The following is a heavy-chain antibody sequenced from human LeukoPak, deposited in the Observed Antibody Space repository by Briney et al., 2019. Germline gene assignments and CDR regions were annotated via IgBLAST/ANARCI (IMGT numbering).Heavy chain of an antibody. Sequence: ASVKVSCKASGYTFTSNGISWVRQAPGQGLEWMGWISAYNGNTNYAQKLQGRVTMTTDTSTSTAYMELRSLRSDDTAVYYCARDGDGSSSWYPEYFQHWGQGTLVTVSS. J-gene: IGHJ1*01. CDR2: ISAYNGNT. D-gene: IGHD6-13*01. V-gene: IGHV1-18*01. CDR3: ARDGDGSSSWYPEYFQH. CDR1: GYTFTSNG.